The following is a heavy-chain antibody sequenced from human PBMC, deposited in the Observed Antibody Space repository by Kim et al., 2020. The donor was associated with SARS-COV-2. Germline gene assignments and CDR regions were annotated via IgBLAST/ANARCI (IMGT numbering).Heavy chain of an antibody. CDR3: VRDLEWELLFDE. CDR2: ISSTGRSI. J-gene: IGHJ4*02. V-gene: IGHV3-48*04. Sequence: GGSLILSCEASRFTFSSFSMNWVRQAPGKGLEWISYISSTGRSIYYADSVKGRFTISRDNAKNSLYLQMNSLRAEDTAVYYCVRDLEWELLFDEWGQGTLVTVSS. D-gene: IGHD1-26*01. CDR1: RFTFSSFS.